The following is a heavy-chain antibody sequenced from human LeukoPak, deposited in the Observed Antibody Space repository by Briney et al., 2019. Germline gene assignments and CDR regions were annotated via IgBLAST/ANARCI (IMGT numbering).Heavy chain of an antibody. CDR3: ARGSGSTASNDAFDI. J-gene: IGHJ3*02. CDR2: IFYTGNT. Sequence: PSETLSLTCAVSGGSISSGSYSWSWIRQPPGKVLEWIGYIFYTGNTYYNPSLKSRVTISVDTSKNQFSLNLSSVTAADTAVYYCARGSGSTASNDAFDIWGQGTMVTVSS. D-gene: IGHD3-10*01. CDR1: GGSISSGSYS. V-gene: IGHV4-30-4*07.